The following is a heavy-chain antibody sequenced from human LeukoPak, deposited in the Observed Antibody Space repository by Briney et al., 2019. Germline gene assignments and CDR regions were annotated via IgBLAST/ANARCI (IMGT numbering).Heavy chain of an antibody. CDR2: IYYTGIT. D-gene: IGHD3-10*01. Sequence: KASETLSLTCTVSGGSMSYYYWSWIRQPPGKGLEWSGYIYYTGITNYNPSLKSRITISIDTSKNQFSLKLTSVTAADTAVYYCARHEGITVNPFDIWGQGTMVTVSS. V-gene: IGHV4-59*08. CDR1: GGSMSYYY. J-gene: IGHJ3*02. CDR3: ARHEGITVNPFDI.